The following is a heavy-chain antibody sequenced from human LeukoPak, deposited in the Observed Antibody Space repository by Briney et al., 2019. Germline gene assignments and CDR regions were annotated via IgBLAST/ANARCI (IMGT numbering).Heavy chain of an antibody. D-gene: IGHD2-15*01. CDR3: ARRSCSGGSCYSIDY. CDR2: INSDGSST. J-gene: IGHJ4*02. V-gene: IGHV3-74*01. CDR1: GFTFSSYW. Sequence: PGGSLRLSCAASGFTFSSYWMHWVRQAPGKGLVWVSRINSDGSSTSYADSVKGRFTISRDNAKNTLYLQMNSLRAEDTAVYYCARRSCSGGSCYSIDYWGQGTLVTVSS.